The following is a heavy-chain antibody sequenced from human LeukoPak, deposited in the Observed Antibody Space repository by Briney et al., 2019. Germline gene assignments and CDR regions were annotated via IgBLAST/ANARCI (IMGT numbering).Heavy chain of an antibody. D-gene: IGHD2-2*02. CDR1: GGSISSYY. J-gene: IGHJ5*02. CDR3: ARETVVVVPAAIHNWFDP. Sequence: SETLSLTCSVSGGSISSYYWSWIRQPAGKGLEWIGRIYTSGSTNYNPSLKSRVTMSVDTSKNQFSLKLSSVTAAGTAVYYCARETVVVVPAAIHNWFDPWGQGTLVTVSS. V-gene: IGHV4-4*07. CDR2: IYTSGST.